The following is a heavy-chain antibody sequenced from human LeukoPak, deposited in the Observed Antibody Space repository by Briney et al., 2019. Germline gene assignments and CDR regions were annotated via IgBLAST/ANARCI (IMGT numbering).Heavy chain of an antibody. J-gene: IGHJ4*02. V-gene: IGHV3-9*01. D-gene: IGHD3-3*01. CDR1: GFTFDDYA. CDR3: ARVGGRMDFWSGYYFDY. CDR2: ISWNSDSI. Sequence: GRSPRLSCAASGFTFDDYAMHWVRQAPGKGLEWVSGISWNSDSIDYADSVKGRFTISRDNAKNSLYLQMNSLRAEDTAVYYCARVGGRMDFWSGYYFDYWGQGTLVTVSS.